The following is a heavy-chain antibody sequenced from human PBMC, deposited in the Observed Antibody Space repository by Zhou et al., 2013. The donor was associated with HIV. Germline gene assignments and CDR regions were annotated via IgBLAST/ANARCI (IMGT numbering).Heavy chain of an antibody. J-gene: IGHJ4*02. CDR1: GYSFTTHS. CDR2: INPSGGST. CDR3: TRIFFDRGDY. Sequence: QVQLVQSGAEVKKPGASVKVSCKASGYSFTTHSVHWVRQAPGQGLEWMGIINPSGGSTSYAQKFQGRVTMTTDTSTSTAYMEVRSLRFDDTAVYYCTRIFFDRGDYWGQGTVVTVSS. V-gene: IGHV1-46*01. D-gene: IGHD3-3*01.